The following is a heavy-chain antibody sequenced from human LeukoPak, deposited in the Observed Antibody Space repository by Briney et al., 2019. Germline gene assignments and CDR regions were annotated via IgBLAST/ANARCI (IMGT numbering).Heavy chain of an antibody. CDR1: GNSISSGDNY. CDR2: IYTSGST. Sequence: PSQTLSLTCTVSGNSISSGDNYWSWIRQPAGKGLEWIRRIYTSGSTNYNPSLKSRVTISVHTSKNQFSLKLSSVTAADTAVYYCARTTEGGYSYGSFYYYYMDVWGKGATVTISS. V-gene: IGHV4-61*02. J-gene: IGHJ6*03. D-gene: IGHD5-18*01. CDR3: ARTTEGGYSYGSFYYYYMDV.